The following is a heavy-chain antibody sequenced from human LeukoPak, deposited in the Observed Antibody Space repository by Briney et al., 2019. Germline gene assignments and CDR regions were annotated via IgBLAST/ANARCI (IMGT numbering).Heavy chain of an antibody. J-gene: IGHJ4*01. V-gene: IGHV3-30-3*01. CDR3: GRLGVRRDSDY. D-gene: IGHD2-8*01. CDR2: ITYAGGGT. CDR1: GFTFSKYA. Sequence: GGSLRLSCAASGFTFSKYAMHWVRQGPGKGLVGVASITYAGGGTYYGESVKGRCTISRDNSKNTMDLQMNSLRAEDTTVYYCGRLGVRRDSDY.